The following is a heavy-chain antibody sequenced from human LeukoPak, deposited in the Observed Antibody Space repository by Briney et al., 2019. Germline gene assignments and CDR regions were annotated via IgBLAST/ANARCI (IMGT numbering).Heavy chain of an antibody. CDR1: GGSISSYY. V-gene: IGHV4-59*01. CDR2: IFYSGST. Sequence: SETLSLTCTVSGGSISSYYWSWIRQPPGEGLEWIGYIFYSGSTNYNPSLKSRLTISVDTSKNQFSLKLSSVTAADTAVYYCARGPTTVSRRLDYWGQGTLVTVSS. J-gene: IGHJ4*02. D-gene: IGHD4-17*01. CDR3: ARGPTTVSRRLDY.